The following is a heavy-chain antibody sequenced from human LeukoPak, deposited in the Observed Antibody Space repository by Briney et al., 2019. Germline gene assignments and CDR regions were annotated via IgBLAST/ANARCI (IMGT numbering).Heavy chain of an antibody. J-gene: IGHJ4*02. Sequence: SETLSLTCTESGGSISSSSHFCGWIRQPPGKGLEWIGSIDYRGVTYYNPSLKSRVTISADTSKNQFSLKLTSVTAADTAVYYCARLSPRCCDYWGQGTLVTVSS. D-gene: IGHD4/OR15-4a*01. CDR3: ARLSPRCCDY. CDR1: GGSISSSSHF. V-gene: IGHV4-39*01. CDR2: IDYRGVT.